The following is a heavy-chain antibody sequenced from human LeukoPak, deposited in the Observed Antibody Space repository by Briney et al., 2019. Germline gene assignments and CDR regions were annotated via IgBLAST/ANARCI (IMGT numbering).Heavy chain of an antibody. V-gene: IGHV3-48*03. Sequence: GGSLRLSCAGSGFTFSSFEMNWLRQAPGKGLEWVSFISTSGTTIYYADSVKGRFSISRDNSKNSLYLQMNSLRTEDTAMYYCAKESGKFDYWGQGTLVAVSS. CDR2: ISTSGTTI. J-gene: IGHJ4*02. CDR1: GFTFSSFE. CDR3: AKESGKFDY.